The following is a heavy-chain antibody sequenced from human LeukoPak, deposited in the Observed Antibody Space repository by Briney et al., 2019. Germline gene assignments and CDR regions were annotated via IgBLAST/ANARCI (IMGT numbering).Heavy chain of an antibody. J-gene: IGHJ5*02. CDR3: ARGSSNVAARNNWFDP. CDR1: GFTFSGYD. CDR2: ISGSSSYI. Sequence: PGGSLRLSCAASGFTFSGYDMNWVRQAPGKGLEWVSSISGSSSYIYYADSMKGRFTISRDNAKDSLYLQMNSLRAEDTAVYYCARGSSNVAARNNWFDPWGQGTLVTVSS. V-gene: IGHV3-21*01. D-gene: IGHD6-6*01.